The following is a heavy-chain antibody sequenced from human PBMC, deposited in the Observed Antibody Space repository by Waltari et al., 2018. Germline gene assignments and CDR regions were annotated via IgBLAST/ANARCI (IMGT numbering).Heavy chain of an antibody. V-gene: IGHV4-61*09. J-gene: IGHJ6*02. CDR2: IYTSGST. Sequence: QVQLQESGPGLVKPSQTLSLTCTVSGGSISSGSYYWSWIRQPAGKGLEWIGYIYTSGSTNYNPSPKIRVTIPVDTSKNQFSLKLSSVTAADTAVYYCARRVAASYYYYGMDVWGQGTTVTVSS. D-gene: IGHD6-6*01. CDR1: GGSISSGSYY. CDR3: ARRVAASYYYYGMDV.